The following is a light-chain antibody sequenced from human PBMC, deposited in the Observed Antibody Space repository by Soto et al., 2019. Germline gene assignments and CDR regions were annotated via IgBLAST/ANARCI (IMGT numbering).Light chain of an antibody. CDR3: QQFDSLPLT. V-gene: IGKV1-33*01. Sequence: DIQMTQSPSSLSASVGDRVTITCQASQDISNYLNWYQQKPGKAPKLLIYDASYLETGVPSRFSGSGSGTDFTFTISSLQPEDIATYYCQQFDSLPLTFGGGTKVDI. J-gene: IGKJ4*01. CDR2: DAS. CDR1: QDISNY.